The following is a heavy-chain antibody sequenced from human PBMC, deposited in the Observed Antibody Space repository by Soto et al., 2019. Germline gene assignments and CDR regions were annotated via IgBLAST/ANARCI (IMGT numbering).Heavy chain of an antibody. CDR2: ISGSGGST. J-gene: IGHJ4*02. V-gene: IGHV3-23*01. CDR3: AKWPRMVTLDY. CDR1: GFNFNSYT. D-gene: IGHD5-18*01. Sequence: GGSLRLSCAASGFNFNSYTINWVRQAPGKRLEWVSAISGSGGSTYYADSVKGRFTISRDNSKNTLYLQMNSLRAEDTAVYYCAKWPRMVTLDYWGQGTLVTVSS.